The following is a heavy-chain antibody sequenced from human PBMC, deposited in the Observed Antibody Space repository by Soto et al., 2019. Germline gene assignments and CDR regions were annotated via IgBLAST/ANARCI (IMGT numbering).Heavy chain of an antibody. D-gene: IGHD3-10*01. J-gene: IGHJ6*02. Sequence: EVQLVESGGGLVQPGGSLRLSCAASRLTLSSHSMNWVRQAPGKGLEWVSYISSRSSTIYYADSVKGRITISRDNAKNSLYLQMNSLRDEDTAVYYCARGKLWFGDLPDYYYGMDVWGQGTTVTVSS. CDR3: ARGKLWFGDLPDYYYGMDV. CDR2: ISSRSSTI. V-gene: IGHV3-48*02. CDR1: RLTLSSHS.